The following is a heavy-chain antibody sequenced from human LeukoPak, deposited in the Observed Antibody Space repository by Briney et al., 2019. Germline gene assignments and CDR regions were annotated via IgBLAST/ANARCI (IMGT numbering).Heavy chain of an antibody. J-gene: IGHJ6*02. V-gene: IGHV4-39*01. Sequence: PSEPLSLPCTVPVASTSSSSNYWGWIRHPPGKGLEWIGGIYYSGSSYYNPTLKSRVTISVDTSKNQFSLKLSSVTAADTAVYYCARPGELLWFGEHGLDVWGQGTTVTVSS. CDR3: ARPGELLWFGEHGLDV. D-gene: IGHD3-10*01. CDR1: VASTSSSSNY. CDR2: IYYSGSS.